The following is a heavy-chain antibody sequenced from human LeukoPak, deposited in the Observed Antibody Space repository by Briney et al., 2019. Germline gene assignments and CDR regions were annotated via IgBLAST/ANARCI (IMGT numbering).Heavy chain of an antibody. V-gene: IGHV3-30-3*01. CDR3: ARDTLTVTTYYFDY. CDR1: GFTFSSYA. Sequence: GRSLRLSCAASGFTFSSYAMHWVRQAPGKGLEWVAVISYDGSNKYYADSVKGRFTISRDNSKNTLYLQMNSLRAEDTAVYYCARDTLTVTTYYFDYWGQGTLVTVSS. J-gene: IGHJ4*02. CDR2: ISYDGSNK. D-gene: IGHD4-11*01.